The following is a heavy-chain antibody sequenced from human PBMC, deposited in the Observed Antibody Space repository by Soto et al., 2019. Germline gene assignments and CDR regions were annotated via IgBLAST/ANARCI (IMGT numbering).Heavy chain of an antibody. CDR2: ISSSSSTI. CDR3: ARDPYYDFWSGYNYYYYGMDV. CDR1: VFPFISYS. J-gene: IGHJ6*02. V-gene: IGHV3-48*02. Sequence: PGGSLRLSCAASVFPFISYSVNWVRHAPGTGLEWVSYISSSSSTIYYADSVKGRFTISRDNAKNSLYLQMNSLRDEDTAVYYCARDPYYDFWSGYNYYYYGMDVWGQGTTVTVSS. D-gene: IGHD3-3*01.